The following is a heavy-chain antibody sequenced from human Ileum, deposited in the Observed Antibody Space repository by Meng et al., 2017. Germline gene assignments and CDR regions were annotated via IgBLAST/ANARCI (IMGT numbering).Heavy chain of an antibody. J-gene: IGHJ4*02. D-gene: IGHD6-13*01. Sequence: GGSLRLSCAASGFTFSSYAMSWVRQAPGKGLEWVSVISDSGGTTYYADSVKGRFTISRDNSKNTLYLQMNSLRAEDTAVYYCAKGQTHSWYYFDYWGQGTLVTVSS. CDR2: ISDSGGTT. CDR3: AKGQTHSWYYFDY. V-gene: IGHV3-23*01. CDR1: GFTFSSYA.